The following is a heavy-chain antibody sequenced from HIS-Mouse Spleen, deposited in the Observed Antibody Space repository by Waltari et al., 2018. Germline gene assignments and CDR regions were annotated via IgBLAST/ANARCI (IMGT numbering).Heavy chain of an antibody. V-gene: IGHV4-39*07. Sequence: QLQLQESGPGLVKPSETLSLTCTVSGGSISSSRYYWGWICQPPGKGLEGIGSIYYRGSTYHNTSLKSRVTISVDTSKNQFSLKLSSVTAADTAVYYCAREIPYSSSWYDWYFDLWGRGTLVTVSS. CDR1: GGSISSSRYY. J-gene: IGHJ2*01. CDR2: IYYRGST. CDR3: AREIPYSSSWYDWYFDL. D-gene: IGHD6-13*01.